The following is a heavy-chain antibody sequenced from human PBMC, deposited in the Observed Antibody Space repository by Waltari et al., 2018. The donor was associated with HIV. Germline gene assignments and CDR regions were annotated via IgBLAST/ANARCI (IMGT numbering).Heavy chain of an antibody. J-gene: IGHJ6*02. D-gene: IGHD1-26*01. CDR1: GLHVSSHY. CDR3: ARDPRSSGYYGMDV. CDR2: IYSGGSR. Sequence: EVQLVEYGGGLFEPGGSLRPSFAAAGLHVSSHYMSWVRQAPGKGLEWVSVIYSGGSRYYADSVKGRFTISRDNSKNTLSLHMNSLGPEDTAVYYCARDPRSSGYYGMDVWGQGTTVTVSS. V-gene: IGHV3-53*01.